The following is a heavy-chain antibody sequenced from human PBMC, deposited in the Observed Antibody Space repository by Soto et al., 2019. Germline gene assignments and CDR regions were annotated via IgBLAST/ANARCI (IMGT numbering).Heavy chain of an antibody. CDR1: GFSFYTYW. Sequence: GASLKISCAGSGFSFYTYWIGWVRQMPGRGLEWMGIIYPGDSDIRYSPSFQGHVTISADKSSSTAFLQWGSLQASDTAIYYCARLDGITMIRGSRLDIWGQGTMVTVSS. D-gene: IGHD3-10*01. J-gene: IGHJ3*02. CDR3: ARLDGITMIRGSRLDI. CDR2: IYPGDSDI. V-gene: IGHV5-51*01.